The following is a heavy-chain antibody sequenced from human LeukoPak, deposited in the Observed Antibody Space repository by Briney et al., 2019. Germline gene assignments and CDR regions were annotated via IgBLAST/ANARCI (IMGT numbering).Heavy chain of an antibody. CDR2: INPDGSQK. Sequence: GGSLRLSCAASGFTFSLYWMTWVRQSPGKGLEWVADINPDGSQKYSVDSVKGRFTISRDNSKNTLYLQMNSLRAEDTAVYYCARSRFGGIDYWGQGTLVTVSS. V-gene: IGHV3-7*01. CDR3: ARSRFGGIDY. D-gene: IGHD3-10*01. CDR1: GFTFSLYW. J-gene: IGHJ4*02.